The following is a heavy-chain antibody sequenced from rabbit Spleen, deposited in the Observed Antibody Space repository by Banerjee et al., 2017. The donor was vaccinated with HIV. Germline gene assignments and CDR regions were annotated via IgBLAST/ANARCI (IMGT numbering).Heavy chain of an antibody. CDR2: INTVTGKT. CDR1: GVSFSDKEV. Sequence: QEQLEESGGGLVKPEGSLTLTCKASGVSFSDKEVMCWVRQAPGKGLEWIACINTVTGKTVYASWAKGRFIVSRTSATTVTLQMTSLTAADTATYFCARDLVAVIGWNFNLWGQGTLVTVS. CDR3: ARDLVAVIGWNFNL. V-gene: IGHV1S45*01. D-gene: IGHD1-1*01. J-gene: IGHJ4*01.